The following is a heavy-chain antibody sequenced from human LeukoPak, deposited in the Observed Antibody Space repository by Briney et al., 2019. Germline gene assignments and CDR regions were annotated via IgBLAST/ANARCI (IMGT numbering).Heavy chain of an antibody. J-gene: IGHJ4*02. CDR1: GGSMSSYY. V-gene: IGHV4-59*08. Sequence: PSETLSLTCTVSGGSMSSYYWSWIRQPPGKALEWFGYIYYSGSTKYNPSLKSRVTISVDTSKNQFSLKLSSVTAADTAVYYCARGARAGYNLEPFDYWGQGTLVTVSP. D-gene: IGHD5-24*01. CDR2: IYYSGST. CDR3: ARGARAGYNLEPFDY.